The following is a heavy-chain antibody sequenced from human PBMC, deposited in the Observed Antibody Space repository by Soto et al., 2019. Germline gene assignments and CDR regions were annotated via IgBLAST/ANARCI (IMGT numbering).Heavy chain of an antibody. CDR1: GYTFTSYA. D-gene: IGHD5-12*01. V-gene: IGHV1-3*01. CDR3: ARVGVATLYAFDI. Sequence: ASVKVSCKASGYTFTSYAMHWVRQAPGQRLEWMGWINAGNGNTKYSQKFQGRVTITRDTSASTAYMELSSLRSEDTAVYYCARVGVATLYAFDIWGQGTMVTVSS. J-gene: IGHJ3*02. CDR2: INAGNGNT.